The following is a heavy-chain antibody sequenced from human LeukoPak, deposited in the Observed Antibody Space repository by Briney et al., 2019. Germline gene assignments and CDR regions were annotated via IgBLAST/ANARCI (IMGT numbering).Heavy chain of an antibody. CDR2: FDPEDGET. D-gene: IGHD3-22*01. CDR1: GYTFTGYY. J-gene: IGHJ4*02. CDR3: ATLDDYDRSGYPLG. V-gene: IGHV1-24*01. Sequence: GASVKVSCKASGYTFTGYYMHWVRQAPGKGLEWMGGFDPEDGETVYAQKFQGRVTMTEDTSTDTAYMELSSLRFEDTALYYCATLDDYDRSGYPLGWGQGTLVTVSS.